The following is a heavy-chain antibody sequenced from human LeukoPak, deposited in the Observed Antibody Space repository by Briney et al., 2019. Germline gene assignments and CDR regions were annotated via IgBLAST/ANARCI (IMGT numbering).Heavy chain of an antibody. V-gene: IGHV3-23*01. CDR1: GFTFRTFA. Sequence: QAGGSLRRSCAASGFTFRTFAMSWVRQAPGKGLEWVSGISGSGGITYYADSVKGRFTISRDNPNNTLFLQMNSLRAEDTAMYYCAKDLYDPSGLQFHYWGQGILVTVSS. J-gene: IGHJ4*02. CDR2: ISGSGGIT. D-gene: IGHD3-22*01. CDR3: AKDLYDPSGLQFHY.